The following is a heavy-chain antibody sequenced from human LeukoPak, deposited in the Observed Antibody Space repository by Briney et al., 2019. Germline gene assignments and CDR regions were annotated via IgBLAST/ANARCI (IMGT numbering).Heavy chain of an antibody. J-gene: IGHJ6*02. CDR2: ISSSSSTI. V-gene: IGHV3-48*01. CDR1: GFTFSSYS. D-gene: IGHD4-17*01. CDR3: ARDDGDYYYYGMDV. Sequence: GGSLRLSCAASGFTFSSYSMNWVRQAPGKGLEWASYISSSSSTIYYADSVKGRFTISRDNAKNSLYLQMNSLRAEDTAVYYCARDDGDYYYYGMDVWGQGTTVTVSS.